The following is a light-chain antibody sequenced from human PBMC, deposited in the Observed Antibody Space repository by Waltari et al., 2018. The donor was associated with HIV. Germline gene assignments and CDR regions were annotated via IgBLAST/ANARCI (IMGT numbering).Light chain of an antibody. J-gene: IGLJ2*01. CDR1: RSKFGSNV. CDR2: KNN. CDR3: SAWDDNVNAL. V-gene: IGLV1-44*01. Sequence: QSVLYQPPSASGTPGPMVPISCSVTRSKFGSNVVDRYQQLSGTAPKLLSYKNNQRPSGVPDRFSGSKSGTSASLAISGLQSDDEGDYYCSAWDDNVNALFGGGTKLTVL.